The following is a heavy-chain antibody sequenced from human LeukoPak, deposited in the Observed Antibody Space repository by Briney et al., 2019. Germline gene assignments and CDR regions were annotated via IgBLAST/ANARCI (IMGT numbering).Heavy chain of an antibody. D-gene: IGHD3-16*01. CDR2: ISCDSGDI. CDR3: VTDRYYDSAFGD. J-gene: IGHJ4*02. Sequence: GGSLRLSCEASGFTFDDYGMYWVRQAPGKGLEWVSDISCDSGDIDYADSVEGRFTISRDNAKSSLYLQMNDLRAEDTAVYYCVTDRYYDSAFGDWGQGTLVTVSS. CDR1: GFTFDDYG. V-gene: IGHV3-9*01.